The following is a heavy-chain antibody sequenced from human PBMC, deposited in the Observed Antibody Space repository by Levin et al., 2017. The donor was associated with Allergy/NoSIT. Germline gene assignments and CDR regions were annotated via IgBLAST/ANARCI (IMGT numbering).Heavy chain of an antibody. CDR2: IYHSGST. V-gene: IGHV4-4*02. CDR1: GGSISSSNW. D-gene: IGHD2-2*01. J-gene: IGHJ6*03. Sequence: SETLSLTCAVSGGSISSSNWWSWVRQPPGKGLEWIGEIYHSGSTNYNPSLKSRVTISVDKSKNQFSLKLSSVTAADTAVYYCARVGSTSSYYYYMDVWGKGTTVTVSS. CDR3: ARVGSTSSYYYYMDV.